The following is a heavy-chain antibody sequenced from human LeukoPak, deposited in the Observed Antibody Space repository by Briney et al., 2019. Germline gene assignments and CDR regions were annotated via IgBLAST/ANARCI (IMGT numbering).Heavy chain of an antibody. CDR2: ISSSSSYI. Sequence: GGSLRLSCAASGFTFTTHSMSWVRQAPGKGLEWVSSISSSSSYIYYADSVRGRFTISRDNSKNTLYLQMNSLRAEDTAVYYCARAGYCSSTSCRPGNYWGQGTLVTVSS. CDR3: ARAGYCSSTSCRPGNY. J-gene: IGHJ4*02. CDR1: GFTFTTHS. V-gene: IGHV3-21*01. D-gene: IGHD2-2*01.